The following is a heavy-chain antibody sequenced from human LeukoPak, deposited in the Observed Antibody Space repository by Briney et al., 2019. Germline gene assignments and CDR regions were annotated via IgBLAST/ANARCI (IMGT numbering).Heavy chain of an antibody. CDR3: GRSEDAFDI. V-gene: IGHV4-30-4*01. CDR1: GGSISSGDYY. CDR2: IYYSGST. J-gene: IGHJ3*02. Sequence: PSETLSLTCTVSGGSISSGDYYWSWIRQPPGKGLEWIGYIYYSGSTYYNPSLKSRVTISLDTSKNQFSLKLSSVTAADTAVYYCGRSEDAFDIWGQGTMVTVSS.